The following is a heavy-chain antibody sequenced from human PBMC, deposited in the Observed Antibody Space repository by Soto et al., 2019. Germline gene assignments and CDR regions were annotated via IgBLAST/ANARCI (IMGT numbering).Heavy chain of an antibody. CDR1: GFTFSSYA. CDR2: ISGSGGST. V-gene: IGHV3-23*01. J-gene: IGHJ4*02. CDR3: AKDRVAAAGPSGWYFYDY. Sequence: GGSLRLSCAASGFTFSSYAMSWVRQAPGKGLEWVSAISGSGGSTYYADSVKGRFTISRDNSKNTLYLQMNSLRAEDTAVYYCAKDRVAAAGPSGWYFYDYWGQGTLVIVSS. D-gene: IGHD6-13*01.